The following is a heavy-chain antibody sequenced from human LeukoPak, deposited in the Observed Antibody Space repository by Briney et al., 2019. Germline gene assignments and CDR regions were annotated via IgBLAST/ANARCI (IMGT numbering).Heavy chain of an antibody. D-gene: IGHD3-10*02. V-gene: IGHV3-30*19. J-gene: IGHJ4*02. CDR1: GFTFSSYG. Sequence: GGSLRLSCAASGFTFSSYGMHWVRQAPGKGLEWVAVISYDGSNKYYADSVKGRFTISRDNSKNTLYLQMNSLRAEDTAVYYCARDSILCPFDYWGQGTLVTVSS. CDR3: ARDSILCPFDY. CDR2: ISYDGSNK.